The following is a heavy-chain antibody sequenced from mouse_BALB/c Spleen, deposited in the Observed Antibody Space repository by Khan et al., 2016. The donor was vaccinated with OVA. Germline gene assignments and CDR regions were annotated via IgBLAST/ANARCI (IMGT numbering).Heavy chain of an antibody. V-gene: IGHV5-6*01. CDR1: GFTFSTYG. CDR3: TRLAYYYDSEGFAY. Sequence: EVELVESGGDLVKPGGSLKLSCAASGFTFSTYGMSWVRQTPDKRLEWVATVSTGGSYTYYPDSVKGRFPISRDNAKNTLYLQMSGLKSEDTAMFSCTRLAYYYDSEGFAYWGQGTLVTVSA. D-gene: IGHD1-1*01. CDR2: VSTGGSYT. J-gene: IGHJ3*01.